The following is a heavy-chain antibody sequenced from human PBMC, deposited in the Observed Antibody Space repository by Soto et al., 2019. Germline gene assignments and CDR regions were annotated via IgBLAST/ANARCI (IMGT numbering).Heavy chain of an antibody. V-gene: IGHV3-30-3*01. D-gene: IGHD2-15*01. CDR3: ARDLEYCSGGSGLTGVYYYGMDV. J-gene: IGHJ6*01. CDR1: GFTFSSYA. Sequence: QVQLVESGGGVVQPGRSLRLSCAASGFTFSSYAMHWVRQAPGKGLEWVAVISYDGSNKYYADSVKGRFTISRDNSKNTLYLQMNSLRAEDTAVYYCARDLEYCSGGSGLTGVYYYGMDVW. CDR2: ISYDGSNK.